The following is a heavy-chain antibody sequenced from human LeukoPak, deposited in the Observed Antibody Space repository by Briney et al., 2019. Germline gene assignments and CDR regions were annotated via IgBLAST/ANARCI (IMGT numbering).Heavy chain of an antibody. D-gene: IGHD6-6*01. J-gene: IGHJ4*02. CDR2: ISAYNGNT. Sequence: ASVKVSCKASGYTFTSYGISSVRQAPGQGLEWMGWISAYNGNTNYAQKLQGRVTMTTDTSTSTAYMELRSLRSDDTAVYYCARASFPYSSSGDDYWGQGTLVTVSS. CDR3: ARASFPYSSSGDDY. V-gene: IGHV1-18*01. CDR1: GYTFTSYG.